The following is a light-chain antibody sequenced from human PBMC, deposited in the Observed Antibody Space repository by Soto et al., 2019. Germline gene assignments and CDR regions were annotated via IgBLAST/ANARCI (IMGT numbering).Light chain of an antibody. CDR2: RNT. J-gene: IGLJ1*01. Sequence: QSALTQPPSVSGAPGQRVTISCTGSSSNIGAGYDVHWYQQLPGTAPKLLIYRNTNRPSGVPDRFSGSKSGTSASLAITGLQAEDESDYYCGSYSSTDTHFVFGTGTRSPS. CDR1: SSNIGAGYD. V-gene: IGLV1-40*01. CDR3: GSYSSTDTHFV.